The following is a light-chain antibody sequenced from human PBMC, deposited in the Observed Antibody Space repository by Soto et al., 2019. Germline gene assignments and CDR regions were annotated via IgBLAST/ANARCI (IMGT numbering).Light chain of an antibody. Sequence: EIVLTQSPDTLSLSPGESATLSCRASQSVSRYLAWYQQKPGQTPRLLIYDASSRATGIPDRFSGSGSGTDFTLTISRLEPEDSAVYYCQQHSRSITFAGGTKVDIK. J-gene: IGKJ4*01. CDR3: QQHSRSIT. V-gene: IGKV3-20*01. CDR1: QSVSRY. CDR2: DAS.